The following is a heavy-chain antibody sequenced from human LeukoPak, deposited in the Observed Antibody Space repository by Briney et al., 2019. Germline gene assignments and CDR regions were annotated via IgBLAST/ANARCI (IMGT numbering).Heavy chain of an antibody. J-gene: IGHJ4*02. D-gene: IGHD3-22*01. V-gene: IGHV2-5*02. Sequence: VSGPTLVKPTQTLTLTCTFSGFSLSTSGVGVGWIRQPPGKALEWLALIYWDDDKRYSPSLKSRLTITKDTSKNQVVLTMTNMDTVDTATYYCAHVDSSGYYLIFDYWGQGTLVTVSS. CDR2: IYWDDDK. CDR3: AHVDSSGYYLIFDY. CDR1: GFSLSTSGVG.